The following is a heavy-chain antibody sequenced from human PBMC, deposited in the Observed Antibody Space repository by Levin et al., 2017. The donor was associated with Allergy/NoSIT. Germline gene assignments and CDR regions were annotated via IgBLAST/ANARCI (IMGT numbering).Heavy chain of an antibody. CDR2: ISSSSSSI. D-gene: IGHD3-10*01. J-gene: IGHJ4*02. CDR3: ASNNYYYGSGSYLDY. CDR1: GFTFSSYS. Sequence: GGSLRLSCAASGFTFSSYSMNWVRQAPGKGLEWISYISSSSSSIYYADSVKGRFTISRDNAKNSLYLQMNSLRVEDTAVYYCASNNYYYGSGSYLDYWGQGTLVTVSS. V-gene: IGHV3-48*01.